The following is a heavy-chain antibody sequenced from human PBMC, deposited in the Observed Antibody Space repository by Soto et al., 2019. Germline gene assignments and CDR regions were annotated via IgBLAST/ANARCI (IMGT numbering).Heavy chain of an antibody. Sequence: EVQLVESGGGLVQPGGSLQLSCAASDFTFGDSAVHWIRQASGNGLEWVGRIRGKSRNYATGYAASVKGRFTISRDDSRNTAYLQMNSLKTEDTAVYYCAYDLHYARDIGGQGTLVTASS. CDR1: DFTFGDSA. V-gene: IGHV3-73*01. J-gene: IGHJ1*01. CDR2: IRGKSRNYAT. CDR3: AYDLHYARDI. D-gene: IGHD3-16*01.